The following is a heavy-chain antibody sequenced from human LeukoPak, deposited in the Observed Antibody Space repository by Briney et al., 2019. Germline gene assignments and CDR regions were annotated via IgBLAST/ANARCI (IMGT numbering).Heavy chain of an antibody. D-gene: IGHD1-26*01. V-gene: IGHV4-4*07. CDR3: ATVEVGTVDVFDI. Sequence: SETLSLTCTVSGGSVTNYHWSWIRQPAGKGLEWIARFYTGGSTTYNPSLNGRATMSVDTSMNHFSLKLTSVTAADTAIYYCATVEVGTVDVFDIWGQGTMVTVSS. CDR2: FYTGGST. CDR1: GGSVTNYH. J-gene: IGHJ3*02.